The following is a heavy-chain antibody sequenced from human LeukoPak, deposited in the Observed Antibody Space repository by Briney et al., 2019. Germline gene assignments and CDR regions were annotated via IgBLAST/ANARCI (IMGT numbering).Heavy chain of an antibody. CDR3: ARGLVPAAKDAWFAFDI. J-gene: IGHJ3*02. V-gene: IGHV3-48*01. D-gene: IGHD2-2*01. CDR2: ISSSSSTI. CDR1: GFTFSSYS. Sequence: GGSLRLSCAASGFTFSSYSMNWVRQAPGKGLEWGSYISSSSSTIYYADSVKGRFTISRDNAKNSLYLQINSLRAEDTAVYYCARGLVPAAKDAWFAFDIWGQGTMVTVSS.